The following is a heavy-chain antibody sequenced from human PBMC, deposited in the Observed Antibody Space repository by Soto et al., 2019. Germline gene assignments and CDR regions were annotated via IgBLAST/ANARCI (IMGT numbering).Heavy chain of an antibody. CDR3: ARESRAGVVVIEYYFDY. D-gene: IGHD3-22*01. Sequence: QVQLVESGGGLVKLGGSLRLSCAASGFTFSDYYMSWIRQAPGKGLEWVSYISSSSSYTNYADSVKGRFTISRDNAKNSLYLQMNSLRAEDTAVYYCARESRAGVVVIEYYFDYWGQGTLVTVSS. CDR1: GFTFSDYY. V-gene: IGHV3-11*06. CDR2: ISSSSSYT. J-gene: IGHJ4*02.